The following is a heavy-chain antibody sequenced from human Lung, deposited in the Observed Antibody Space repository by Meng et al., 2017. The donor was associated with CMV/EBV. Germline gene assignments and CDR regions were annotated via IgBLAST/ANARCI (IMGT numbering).Heavy chain of an antibody. CDR3: ARGGSYGVYFDY. CDR2: ISYDGSNK. D-gene: IGHD1-26*01. Sequence: QVQLVESGGGVVKPGRSQRLSCAASGFTFSSYAMHWVRQAPGKGLEWVAVISYDGSNKYYADSVKGRFTISRDNSKNTLYLQMNSLRAEDTAVYYCARGGSYGVYFDYWGQGTLVTVSS. CDR1: GFTFSSYA. V-gene: IGHV3-30-3*01. J-gene: IGHJ4*02.